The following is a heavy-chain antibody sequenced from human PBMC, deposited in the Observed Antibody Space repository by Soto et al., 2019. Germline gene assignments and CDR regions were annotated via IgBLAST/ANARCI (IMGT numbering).Heavy chain of an antibody. Sequence: GGSLRLSCAASGFNFDNYYMAWVRQAPGKGLEWVANIKQDGSGSNYVDSLKGRFTISRDNAKNSLYLQMNNLRAEDSGVYFCARDTTGILDYWGQGTLVTVSS. CDR3: ARDTTGILDY. D-gene: IGHD1-1*01. J-gene: IGHJ4*02. CDR1: GFNFDNYY. V-gene: IGHV3-7*01. CDR2: IKQDGSGS.